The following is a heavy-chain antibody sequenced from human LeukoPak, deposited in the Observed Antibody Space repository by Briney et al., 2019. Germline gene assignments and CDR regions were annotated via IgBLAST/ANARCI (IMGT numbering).Heavy chain of an antibody. J-gene: IGHJ4*02. V-gene: IGHV3-23*01. CDR2: ISGCGGTT. CDR3: AREGSSSWLIDY. D-gene: IGHD6-13*01. CDR1: GFTFSFFA. Sequence: GGSLRLSCAASGFTFSFFAMSWVRQAPGRGLEWVSTISGCGGTTYYADSVKGRFTISRDNSKNTLYLQMSSLRAEDTAVYYCAREGSSSWLIDYWGQGTLVTVSS.